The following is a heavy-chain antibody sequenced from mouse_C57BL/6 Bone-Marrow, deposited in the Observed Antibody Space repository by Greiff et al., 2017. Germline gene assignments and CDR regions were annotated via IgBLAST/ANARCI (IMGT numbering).Heavy chain of an antibody. CDR3: ARGGLRGFAY. CDR1: GYSITSGYY. Sequence: VQLKESGPGLVKPSQSLSLTCSVTGYSITSGYYWNWIRQFPGNKLEWMGYISYDGSNNYNPSLKNRISITRDPSKNQFFLKLNSVITEDTATYYCARGGLRGFAYWGQGTLVTVSA. CDR2: ISYDGSN. D-gene: IGHD2-4*01. J-gene: IGHJ3*01. V-gene: IGHV3-6*01.